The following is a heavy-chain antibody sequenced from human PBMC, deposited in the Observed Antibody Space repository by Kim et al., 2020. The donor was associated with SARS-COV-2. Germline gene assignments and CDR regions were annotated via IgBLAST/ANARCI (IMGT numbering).Heavy chain of an antibody. CDR3: ARDFRDIVATIVGMDV. V-gene: IGHV3-48*04. J-gene: IGHJ6*02. CDR2: ISSSSSTI. CDR1: GFTFSSYS. D-gene: IGHD5-12*01. Sequence: GGSLRLSCAASGFTFSSYSMNWVRQAPGKGLEWVSYISSSSSTIYYADSVKGRFTISRDNAKNSLYLQMNSLRAEDTAVYYCARDFRDIVATIVGMDVWGQGTTVTVSS.